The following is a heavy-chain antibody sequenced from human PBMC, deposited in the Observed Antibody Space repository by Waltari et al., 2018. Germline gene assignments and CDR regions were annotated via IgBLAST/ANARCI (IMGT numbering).Heavy chain of an antibody. CDR3: ARGGYSGSYYKFDP. D-gene: IGHD1-26*01. CDR2: FDPIVQST. CDR1: GYTSITYY. J-gene: IGHJ5*01. Sequence: QVQLVQSGAEVKKPGASVNISCKASGYTSITYYIHWVRQAPGQGIEWMGKFDPIVQSTSYVQKLQGIVTMTMDTSTSTAYMELSGLRSEDTAVYYCARGGYSGSYYKFDPWGQGTLVIVAS. V-gene: IGHV1-46*01.